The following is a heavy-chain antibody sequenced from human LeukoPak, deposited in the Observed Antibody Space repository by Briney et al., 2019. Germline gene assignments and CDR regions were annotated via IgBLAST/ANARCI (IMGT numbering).Heavy chain of an antibody. V-gene: IGHV3-74*01. Sequence: TGGSLRLSCVASGFTFTTYWMHWVRQAPGKGLVWVSRINGDGSNSNYADSVKGRFTTSRDNARNTLYLQMNGLRAEDTALYYCARTSPTSHFDFWGQGTLVTVSS. CDR2: INGDGSNS. CDR1: GFTFTTYW. D-gene: IGHD3-16*01. J-gene: IGHJ4*02. CDR3: ARTSPTSHFDF.